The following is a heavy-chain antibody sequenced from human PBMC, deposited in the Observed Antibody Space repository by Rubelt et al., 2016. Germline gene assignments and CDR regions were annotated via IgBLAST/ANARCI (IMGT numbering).Heavy chain of an antibody. Sequence: QVQLLQSGPEVQKPGASVKVSCKASGYTFTNNYMHWVRQAPGHGLEWMGMINPSGGNTTYAQKFQARITLTRDRTISPPYMELGRLSYDDTAVYYCARDRGDIVVVVAATLGWFDPWGQGTLVTVSS. CDR1: GYTFTNNY. CDR3: ARDRGDIVVVVAATLGWFDP. CDR2: INPSGGNT. J-gene: IGHJ5*02. D-gene: IGHD2-15*01. V-gene: IGHV1-46*01.